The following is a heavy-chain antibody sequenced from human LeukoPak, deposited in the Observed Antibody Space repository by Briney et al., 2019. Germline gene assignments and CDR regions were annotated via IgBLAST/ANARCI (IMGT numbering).Heavy chain of an antibody. CDR2: ISWNSGIM. V-gene: IGHV3-9*01. Sequence: SGGSLRLSCAASGFTFDDYAMHWVRQAPGKGLEWVSGISWNSGIMVYADSVKGRSTISRDNAKNTLYLQMNSLRAEDTAVYYCATYYCSSTSCYEDYWGQGTLVTVSS. CDR1: GFTFDDYA. CDR3: ATYYCSSTSCYEDY. D-gene: IGHD2-2*01. J-gene: IGHJ4*02.